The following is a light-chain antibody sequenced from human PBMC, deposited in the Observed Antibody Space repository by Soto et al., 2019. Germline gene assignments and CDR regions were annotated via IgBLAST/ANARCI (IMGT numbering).Light chain of an antibody. CDR2: GIF. J-gene: IGLJ1*01. CDR1: SSNIGAGYD. CDR3: QSYDNSLSGSEV. Sequence: QSALTQPPSVSGAPGQRVTISCTGSSSNIGAGYDVHWYQQLPGAAPTLLIFGIFNRPSGVSERFSGSRSGASASLVIAGLQAEDEADYFCQSYDNSLSGSEVFXTGTKVTVL. V-gene: IGLV1-40*03.